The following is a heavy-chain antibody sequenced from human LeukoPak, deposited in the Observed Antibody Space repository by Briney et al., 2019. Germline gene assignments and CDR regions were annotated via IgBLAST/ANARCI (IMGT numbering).Heavy chain of an antibody. D-gene: IGHD6-13*01. CDR2: IYYSGST. CDR1: GGSISSYY. J-gene: IGHJ4*02. CDR3: ARYIAAAGLFDY. V-gene: IGHV4-59*08. Sequence: SETLSLTCTVSGGSISSYYWSWIRQPPGKGLEWIGYIYYSGSTNYNPSLKSRVTISVDTSKNQFSLKLSSVTAADTAVYYCARYIAAAGLFDYWGQGTLVNVSS.